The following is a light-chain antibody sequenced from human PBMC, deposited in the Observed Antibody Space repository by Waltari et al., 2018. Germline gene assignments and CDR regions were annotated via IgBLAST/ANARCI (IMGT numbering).Light chain of an antibody. V-gene: IGLV2-8*01. Sequence: QSALTQPPSASGSPGQSVTISCTGTSSDLGGYDFVSWYQHHPGKAPKLMIYAVSKRPSGVPDRFSGSKSGNTASLTVSGLQAEDEADYYCSSYVGSNNPVFGGGTKLTVL. CDR1: SSDLGGYDF. J-gene: IGLJ2*01. CDR3: SSYVGSNNPV. CDR2: AVS.